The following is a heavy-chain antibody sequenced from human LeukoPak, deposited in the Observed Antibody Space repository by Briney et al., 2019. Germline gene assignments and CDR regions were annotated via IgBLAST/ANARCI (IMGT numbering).Heavy chain of an antibody. V-gene: IGHV4-59*01. Sequence: SETLSLTCTVSGGSISSYYWSWIRQPPGKGLEWIGYIYYSGSTNYSPSLKSRVTISVDTSKNQFSLKLSSVTAADTAVYYCARWYSSSSGGYGMDVWGQATTVTVSS. CDR2: IYYSGST. D-gene: IGHD6-6*01. CDR1: GGSISSYY. J-gene: IGHJ6*02. CDR3: ARWYSSSSGGYGMDV.